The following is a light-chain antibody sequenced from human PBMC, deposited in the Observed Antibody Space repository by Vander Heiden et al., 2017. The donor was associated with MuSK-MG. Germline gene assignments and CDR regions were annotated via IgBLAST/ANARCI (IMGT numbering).Light chain of an antibody. CDR1: QNVSSS. V-gene: IGKV3-15*01. J-gene: IGKJ2*01. Sequence: LWPAERATLSCRASQNVSSSLAGYQQKQGEDARMLINCESTRAASIPARRIGGRSGTKFTLITSSLQSEEDAVYYCQQYNSRSPRYTFGRGTKLEIK. CDR3: QQYNSRSPRYT. CDR2: CES.